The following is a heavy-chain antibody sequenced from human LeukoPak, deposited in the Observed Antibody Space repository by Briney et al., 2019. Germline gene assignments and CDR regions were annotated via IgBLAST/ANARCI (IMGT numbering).Heavy chain of an antibody. CDR3: ARDPTYSSWYYYNRNWFDP. CDR2: IYYSGST. V-gene: IGHV4-59*12. Sequence: SETLSLTCTVSGGSISSYYWSWIRQPPGKGLEWIGYIYYSGSTNYNPSPKSRVTISVDRSKNQFSLKLSSVTAADTAVYYCARDPTYSSWYYYNRNWFDPWGQGTLVTVSS. J-gene: IGHJ5*02. CDR1: GGSISSYY. D-gene: IGHD6-13*01.